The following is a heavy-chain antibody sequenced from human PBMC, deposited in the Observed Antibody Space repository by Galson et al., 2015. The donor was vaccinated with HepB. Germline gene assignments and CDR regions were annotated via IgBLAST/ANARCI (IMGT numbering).Heavy chain of an antibody. CDR3: ARDRDYRFDF. Sequence: SVKVSCKASGYTFTINGISWVRQTPGQGLEWLGWISSNGGNTKYAQKYQGRITLTRDTSASTAHLELRSLRSDDTAMYYCARDRDYRFDFWGQGTLVTVSS. V-gene: IGHV1-18*01. CDR1: GYTFTING. CDR2: ISSNGGNT. D-gene: IGHD4-11*01. J-gene: IGHJ4*02.